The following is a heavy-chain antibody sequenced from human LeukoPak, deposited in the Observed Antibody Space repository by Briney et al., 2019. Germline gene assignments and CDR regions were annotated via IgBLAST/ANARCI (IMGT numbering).Heavy chain of an antibody. CDR2: IYTSGST. CDR3: ARQVVVALNWFDP. CDR1: GGSISSGSYY. V-gene: IGHV4-61*02. D-gene: IGHD2-21*01. J-gene: IGHJ5*02. Sequence: SETLSLTCTVSGGSISSGSYYWSWIRQPAGKGLEWIGRIYTSGSTNYNPSLKSRVTISVDTSKNQFSLKLSSVTAADTAVYYCARQVVVALNWFDPWSQGTLVTVSS.